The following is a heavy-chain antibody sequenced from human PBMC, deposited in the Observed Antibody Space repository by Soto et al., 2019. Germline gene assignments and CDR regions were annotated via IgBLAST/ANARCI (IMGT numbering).Heavy chain of an antibody. D-gene: IGHD6-19*01. J-gene: IGHJ4*02. CDR2: IWYDGSNK. Sequence: QVQLVESGGGVVQPGRSLRLSCAASGFTFSSYGMHWVRQAPGKGLEWVAVIWYDGSNKYYADSVKGRFTISRDNSKNTLYLQMNSLRAEDTAVYYCARPYSSGWYLSFSHWGQGTLVTVSS. CDR3: ARPYSSGWYLSFSH. V-gene: IGHV3-30*19. CDR1: GFTFSSYG.